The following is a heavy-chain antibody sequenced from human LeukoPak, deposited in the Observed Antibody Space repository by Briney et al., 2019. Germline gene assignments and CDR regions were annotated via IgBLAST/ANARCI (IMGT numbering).Heavy chain of an antibody. J-gene: IGHJ4*02. CDR1: GFTFSSYS. V-gene: IGHV3-21*04. CDR3: AKSYDSSGYYIPPPLDY. D-gene: IGHD3-22*01. CDR2: ISSSSYI. Sequence: GGSLRLSCAASGFTFSSYSMNWVRQAPGKGLEWVSSISSSSYIYYADSVKGRFTISRDNSKNTLYLQMNSLRAEDTAVYYCAKSYDSSGYYIPPPLDYWGQGTLVTVSS.